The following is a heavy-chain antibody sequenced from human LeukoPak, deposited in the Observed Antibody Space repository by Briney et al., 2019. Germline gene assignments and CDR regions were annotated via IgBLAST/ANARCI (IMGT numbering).Heavy chain of an antibody. J-gene: IGHJ4*02. Sequence: SETLSLTCTVSGGSVSRGSYYWSWIRQPPGKGLEWIGYIYYSGNTKYNPSLKSRVTISVDTSKNQFSLKLSSVNAADTAVYYCARTRNYYDSSGYYLSYYFDYWGQGTLVTASS. CDR3: ARTRNYYDSSGYYLSYYFDY. V-gene: IGHV4-61*01. CDR1: GGSVSRGSYY. CDR2: IYYSGNT. D-gene: IGHD3-22*01.